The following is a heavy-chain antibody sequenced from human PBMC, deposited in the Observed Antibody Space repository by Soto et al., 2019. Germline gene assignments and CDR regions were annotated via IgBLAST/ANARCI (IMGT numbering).Heavy chain of an antibody. CDR2: IYYSGST. J-gene: IGHJ4*02. CDR3: ARDKITGLFDY. V-gene: IGHV4-59*12. Sequence: SETLSLTCTVSGGSISSYYWSWIRQPPGKGLEWIGYIYYSGSTNYNPSLKSRVTISVDTSKNQFSLKLNSMTAADTAVYYCARDKITGLFDYWGQGTLVTVPS. CDR1: GGSISSYY. D-gene: IGHD2-8*02.